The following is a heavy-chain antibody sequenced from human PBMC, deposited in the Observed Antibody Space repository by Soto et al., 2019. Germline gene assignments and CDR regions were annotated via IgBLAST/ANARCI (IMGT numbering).Heavy chain of an antibody. J-gene: IGHJ6*03. D-gene: IGHD2-2*02. Sequence: GGSLRLSCAASGFTFSSYAMSWVRQAPGKGLEWVSAISGSGGSTYYADSVKGRFTISRDNSKNTLYLQMNSLRAEDTAVYYCAKDQRYCSSTSYYKKYMDVWGKGTTVTVSS. V-gene: IGHV3-23*01. CDR3: AKDQRYCSSTSYYKKYMDV. CDR1: GFTFSSYA. CDR2: ISGSGGST.